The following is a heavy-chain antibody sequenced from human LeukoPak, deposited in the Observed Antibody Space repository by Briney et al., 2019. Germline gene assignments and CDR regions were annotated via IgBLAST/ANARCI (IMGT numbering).Heavy chain of an antibody. CDR1: GFTFSSYW. CDR3: ARGQVMGWWQQLVGREDYFDY. D-gene: IGHD6-13*01. Sequence: GGSLRLSCAASGFTFSSYWMSWVRQAPGKGLEWVAHIKQDGSEKYYVDSVKGRFTISRDNAKNSLYLQMNSLRAEDTAVYYCARGQVMGWWQQLVGREDYFDYWGQGTLVTVSS. V-gene: IGHV3-7*01. J-gene: IGHJ4*02. CDR2: IKQDGSEK.